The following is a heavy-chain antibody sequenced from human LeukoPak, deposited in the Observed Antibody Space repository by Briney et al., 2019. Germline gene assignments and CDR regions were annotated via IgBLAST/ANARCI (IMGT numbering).Heavy chain of an antibody. D-gene: IGHD3-10*01. CDR2: IYTSGST. J-gene: IGHJ4*02. CDR3: ARTTYYYGSGSYYDY. Sequence: PSETLSLTCTVSGGSISSYYWSWIRQPAGKGLEWIGRIYTSGSTNYNPSLKSRVTMSVDTSKNQFSLKLSSVTAADTAVYYCARTTYYYGSGSYYDYRGQGTLVTVSS. CDR1: GGSISSYY. V-gene: IGHV4-4*07.